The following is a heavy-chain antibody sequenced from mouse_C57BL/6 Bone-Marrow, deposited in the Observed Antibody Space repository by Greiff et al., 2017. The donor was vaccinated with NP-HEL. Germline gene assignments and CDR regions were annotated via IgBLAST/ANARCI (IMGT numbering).Heavy chain of an antibody. CDR1: GFNIKDDY. CDR3: VDDYDEAWFAY. V-gene: IGHV14-4*01. J-gene: IGHJ3*01. D-gene: IGHD2-4*01. Sequence: VQLQQSGAELVRPGASVKLSCTASGFNIKDDYMHWVKQRPEQGLEWIGWIDPENGDTEYSSPFPGKATITADTSSNTAYLQLSSLKSEDTAVYYCVDDYDEAWFAYWGQGTLVTVSA. CDR2: IDPENGDT.